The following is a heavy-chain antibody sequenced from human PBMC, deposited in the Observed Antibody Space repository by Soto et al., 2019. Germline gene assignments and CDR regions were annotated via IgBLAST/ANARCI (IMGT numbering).Heavy chain of an antibody. V-gene: IGHV4-59*01. CDR3: ARYRREAVAGYTLDN. D-gene: IGHD6-13*01. CDR1: GGSISSNY. Sequence: SETLSLTCTVSGGSISSNYWTWIRQPPGKGLEWIGYVYNSGSTNYNPSLKSRVTISEDTSKSQFSLKVNSMTTADTAVYYCARYRREAVAGYTLDNWGQGILVTVSS. J-gene: IGHJ4*02. CDR2: VYNSGST.